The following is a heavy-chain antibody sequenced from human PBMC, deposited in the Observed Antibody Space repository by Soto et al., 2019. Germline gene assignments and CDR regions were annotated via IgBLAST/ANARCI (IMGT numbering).Heavy chain of an antibody. CDR2: IYYSGST. CDR3: ARVAGTGGWFDP. V-gene: IGHV4-30-4*01. Sequence: PSETLSLTCTVSGGSISSGDYYWSWIRQPPGKGLEWIGYIYYSGSTYYNPSLKSRVTISVDTSKNQFSLKLSSVTAADTAVYYCARVAGTGGWFDPWGQGTLVTVS. D-gene: IGHD6-13*01. J-gene: IGHJ5*02. CDR1: GGSISSGDYY.